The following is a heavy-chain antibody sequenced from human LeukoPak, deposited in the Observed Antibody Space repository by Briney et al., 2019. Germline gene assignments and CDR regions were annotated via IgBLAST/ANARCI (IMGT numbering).Heavy chain of an antibody. Sequence: ASVKVSCKASGYTFTNYGISWVRQAPGQGREWMGWLSAYNGNTNYTQKLQGRVTMTTDTSTCTAYMELRSLRADDTAVYYCARAPRGYYYYMDVWGKGTTVTVSS. CDR2: LSAYNGNT. J-gene: IGHJ6*03. CDR3: ARAPRGYYYYMDV. V-gene: IGHV1-18*01. D-gene: IGHD3-10*01. CDR1: GYTFTNYG.